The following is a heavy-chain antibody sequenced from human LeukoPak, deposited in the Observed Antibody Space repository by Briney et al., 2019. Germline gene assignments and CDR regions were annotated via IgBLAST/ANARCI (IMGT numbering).Heavy chain of an antibody. D-gene: IGHD6-13*01. J-gene: IGHJ5*02. Sequence: SVKVSCKASGGTFSSYAISWVRQAPGQGLEWMGGIIPIFGTANYAQKFQGRVTITTDESTSTAYMELSSLRSEDTAVYYCARDRGAAAGRNWFDPWGQGTLVTVCS. CDR2: IIPIFGTA. CDR3: ARDRGAAAGRNWFDP. V-gene: IGHV1-69*05. CDR1: GGTFSSYA.